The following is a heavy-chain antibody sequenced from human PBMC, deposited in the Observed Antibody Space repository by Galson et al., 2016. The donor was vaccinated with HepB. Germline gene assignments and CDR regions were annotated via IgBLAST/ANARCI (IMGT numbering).Heavy chain of an antibody. CDR1: GFTFSTYA. V-gene: IGHV3-23*01. CDR2: ISSRGRT. D-gene: IGHD2-21*02. J-gene: IGHJ4*02. CDR3: AKEAYCGGDCWDYFDY. Sequence: LRLSCAVSGFTFSTYAMSWVRQAPGKGLEWVSGISSRGRTYYGDSVKGRFTTSRDNSNDMLYLQMNSLRAEDTAVYYCAKEAYCGGDCWDYFDYWGQGVLVTVSS.